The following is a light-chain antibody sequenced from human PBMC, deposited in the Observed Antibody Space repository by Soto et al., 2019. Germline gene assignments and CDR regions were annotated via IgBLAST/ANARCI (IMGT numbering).Light chain of an antibody. CDR2: DVS. Sequence: QSVLTQPASVSGSPGQSITISCTGTSSDVGGYNYVSWYQQHPGKAPKLMIYDVSNRPSGVSNRFSGSKSGNTASLTISGLQAYDEADYYCSSYTSSSPHVFGTGTKLTVL. CDR1: SSDVGGYNY. CDR3: SSYTSSSPHV. J-gene: IGLJ1*01. V-gene: IGLV2-14*01.